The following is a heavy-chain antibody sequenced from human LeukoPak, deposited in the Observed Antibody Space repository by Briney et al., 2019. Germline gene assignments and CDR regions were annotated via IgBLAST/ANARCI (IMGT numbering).Heavy chain of an antibody. Sequence: ETLSLTCTVSGGSISSHYWSWIRQPPGKGLEWIGYIYYSGSTNYNPSLKSRVTISVDTSKNQFSLKLSSVTAADTAVYYCAREVSSSWYSYYYYMDVWGKGTTVTVSS. D-gene: IGHD6-13*01. CDR2: IYYSGST. V-gene: IGHV4-59*11. CDR3: AREVSSSWYSYYYYMDV. J-gene: IGHJ6*03. CDR1: GGSISSHY.